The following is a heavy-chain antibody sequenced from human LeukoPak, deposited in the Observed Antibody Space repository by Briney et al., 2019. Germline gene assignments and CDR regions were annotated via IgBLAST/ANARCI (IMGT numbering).Heavy chain of an antibody. CDR2: ISGSGGST. D-gene: IGHD6-19*01. CDR1: GFTFSSYA. V-gene: IGHV3-23*01. CDR3: ARDPIAVAGTGLTYFDY. J-gene: IGHJ4*02. Sequence: PGGSLRLSCAASGFTFSSYAMSWVRQAPGKGLEWVSAISGSGGSTYYADSVKGRFTISRDNSKNSLYLQMNSLRAEDTAVYYCARDPIAVAGTGLTYFDYWGQGTLVTVSS.